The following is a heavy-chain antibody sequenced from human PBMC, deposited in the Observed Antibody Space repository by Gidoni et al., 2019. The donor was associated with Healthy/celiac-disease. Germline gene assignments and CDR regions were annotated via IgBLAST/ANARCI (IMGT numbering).Heavy chain of an antibody. CDR3: ARDGYYDFWSGRANWFDP. D-gene: IGHD3-3*01. Sequence: EVQLVESGGGLVQPGGSLRLSCAASGFTFSSYWMHWVRQAPGKGLVWVSRINSDGSSTSYADSVKGRFTISRDNAKNTLYLQMNSLRAEDTAVYYCARDGYYDFWSGRANWFDPWGQGTLVTVSS. J-gene: IGHJ5*02. V-gene: IGHV3-74*01. CDR1: GFTFSSYW. CDR2: INSDGSST.